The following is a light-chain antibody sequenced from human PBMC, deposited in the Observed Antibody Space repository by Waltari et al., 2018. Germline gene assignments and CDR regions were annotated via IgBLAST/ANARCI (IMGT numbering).Light chain of an antibody. CDR2: WAS. CDR3: HQYYSLFT. CDR1: QSLFYSSNSKNY. Sequence: INCKSSQSLFYSSNSKNYLAWYQQKPVQSPKLLIYWASTRESGVPDRFSGSGSGTDFTLTISTLQAEDVAVYYCHQYYSLFTFGPGTKVDIK. V-gene: IGKV4-1*01. J-gene: IGKJ3*01.